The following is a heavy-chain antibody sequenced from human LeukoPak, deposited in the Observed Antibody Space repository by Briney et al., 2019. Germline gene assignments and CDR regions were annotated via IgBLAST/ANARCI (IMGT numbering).Heavy chain of an antibody. CDR1: GDNFSSYV. V-gene: IGHV1-18*04. Sequence: ASVKVSCKASGDNFSSYVITWVRQAPGQGLEWMGWISAYNGNTNYAQKLQGRVTMTTDTSTSTAYMELRSLRSDDTAVYYCARGLWFGGIGKWFDPWGQGTLVTVSS. D-gene: IGHD3-10*01. J-gene: IGHJ5*02. CDR3: ARGLWFGGIGKWFDP. CDR2: ISAYNGNT.